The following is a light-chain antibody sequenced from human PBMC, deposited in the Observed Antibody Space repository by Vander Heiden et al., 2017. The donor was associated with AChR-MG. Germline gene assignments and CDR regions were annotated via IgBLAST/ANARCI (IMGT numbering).Light chain of an antibody. CDR1: SSDVGGYNY. V-gene: IGLV2-14*01. CDR3: SSYTSRSTLVV. J-gene: IGLJ2*01. Sequence: QSALTQPASVSRSPGQSITISCTGTSSDVGGYNYVSWYQQHPGKAPKRMIYEVSNRPSGVSNRFSGSKSGNTDSLTISGLQAEDETDDDCSSYTSRSTLVVFGGGTKLTVL. CDR2: EVS.